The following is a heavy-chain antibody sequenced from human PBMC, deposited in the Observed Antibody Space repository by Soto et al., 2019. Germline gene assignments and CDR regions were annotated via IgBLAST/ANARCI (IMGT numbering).Heavy chain of an antibody. CDR1: GLTFNNFV. Sequence: EVQVLETGGGLVQPGGSLRLSCVASGLTFNNFVMNWVRQAPGKGLEWVAIIGGIGQYEYYGESVYGRFTFSRDHCQNTVYPEMNSLQPDENSNSFSAKGGTSNIYGIDVWGPGTTVTVS. CDR2: IGGIGQYE. CDR3: AKGGTSNIYGIDV. D-gene: IGHD2-2*01. V-gene: IGHV3-23*01. J-gene: IGHJ6*02.